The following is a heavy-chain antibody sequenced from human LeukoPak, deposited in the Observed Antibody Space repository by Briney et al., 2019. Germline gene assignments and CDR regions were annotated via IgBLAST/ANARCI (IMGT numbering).Heavy chain of an antibody. CDR1: GFTFSSYG. CDR2: IWYDGSNK. Sequence: GGSLRLSCAASGFTFSSYGMHWVRQAPGKGLEWVAVIWYDGSNKYYADSVKGRFTISRDNSKNTLYLQMNSLRAEDTAVYYCAKPPIAVAGMGYWGQGTLVTVSS. J-gene: IGHJ4*02. V-gene: IGHV3-33*06. D-gene: IGHD6-19*01. CDR3: AKPPIAVAGMGY.